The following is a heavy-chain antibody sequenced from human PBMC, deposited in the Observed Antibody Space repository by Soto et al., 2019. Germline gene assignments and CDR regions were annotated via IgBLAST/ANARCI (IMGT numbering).Heavy chain of an antibody. Sequence: QVQRVQSGAEVKKPGSSVKVSCKASGGTFSSYAISWVRQAPGQGLEWMGGIIPIFGTANYAQKFHGRVTITAEDSTSTDDMELSSLRSEDTAVYYCARGGSGYRYGLRPYNWFDPWGQGTLVTVSS. CDR2: IIPIFGTA. D-gene: IGHD5-18*01. CDR3: ARGGSGYRYGLRPYNWFDP. V-gene: IGHV1-69*01. J-gene: IGHJ5*02. CDR1: GGTFSSYA.